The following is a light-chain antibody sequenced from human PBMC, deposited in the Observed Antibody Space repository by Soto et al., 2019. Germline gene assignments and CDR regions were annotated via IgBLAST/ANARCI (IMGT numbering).Light chain of an antibody. CDR1: HSVSSNY. J-gene: IGKJ1*01. Sequence: EIVLTQSPGTLSLSPGERATLSCRSSHSVSSNYLAWYQQKPGQAHRLLIYDVSSRATGIPDRFSGSGSGTDFTLNISRLEPVDVAVYYCQQYGIAPTFGQGTKVDIK. V-gene: IGKV3-20*01. CDR2: DVS. CDR3: QQYGIAPT.